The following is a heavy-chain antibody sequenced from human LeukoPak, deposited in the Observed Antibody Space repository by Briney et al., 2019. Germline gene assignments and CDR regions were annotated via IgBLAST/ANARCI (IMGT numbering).Heavy chain of an antibody. CDR2: KKEIGVEK. CDR3: ARDLSLHIYSSPIKSHYMDV. V-gene: IGHV3-7*01. Sequence: QAGGPLRSSFQLPGSTFSSNWMGWAGQPPGKGLEWVPNKKEIGVEKYYVDSVKGRFTISRDNTKNSLFLQMNSLRAEDTAVYYCARDLSLHIYSSPIKSHYMDVWGQGTTVTVSS. J-gene: IGHJ6*03. D-gene: IGHD6-13*01. CDR1: GSTFSSNW.